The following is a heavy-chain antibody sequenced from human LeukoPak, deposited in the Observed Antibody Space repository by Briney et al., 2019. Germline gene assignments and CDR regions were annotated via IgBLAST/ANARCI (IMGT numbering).Heavy chain of an antibody. CDR1: GFTFSSYS. V-gene: IGHV3-21*01. Sequence: PGGSLRLSCAASGFTFSSYSMNWVRQAPGKGLEWVSSISSSSSYIYYADSVKGRFTISRDNAKNTLYLQMNSLRAEDTAVYYCARDAERGCSGYDGSYGMDVWGQGTTVTVSS. CDR3: ARDAERGCSGYDGSYGMDV. CDR2: ISSSSSYI. D-gene: IGHD5-12*01. J-gene: IGHJ6*02.